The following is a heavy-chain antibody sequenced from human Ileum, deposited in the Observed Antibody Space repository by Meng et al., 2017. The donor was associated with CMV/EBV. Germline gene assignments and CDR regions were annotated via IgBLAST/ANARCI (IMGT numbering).Heavy chain of an antibody. CDR2: IRYDGSNK. CDR3: AKSYYGSGSYINFFDY. D-gene: IGHD3-10*01. Sequence: QVQAAGSGGGVVQPGGSLRLSCAASGFTFSSYGIHWVRQAPGKGLKWVAFIRYDGSNKYYADSVKGRFTISRDNSKNTLYLQMSSLRVEDTAVYYCAKSYYGSGSYINFFDYWGRGTLVTVSS. V-gene: IGHV3-30*02. J-gene: IGHJ4*02. CDR1: GFTFSSYG.